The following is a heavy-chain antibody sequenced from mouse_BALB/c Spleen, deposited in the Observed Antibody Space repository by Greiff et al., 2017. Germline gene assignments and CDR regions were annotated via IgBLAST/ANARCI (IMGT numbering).Heavy chain of an antibody. V-gene: IGHV5-6-5*01. Sequence: EVKLMESGGGLVKPGGSLKLSCAASGFTFSSYAMSWVRQTPEKRLEWVASISSGGSTYYPASVKGRFTISRDNARNILYLQMSSLRSEDTAMYYCARDHYGSSSGFAYWGQGTLVTVSA. CDR2: ISSGGST. J-gene: IGHJ3*01. D-gene: IGHD1-1*01. CDR1: GFTFSSYA. CDR3: ARDHYGSSSGFAY.